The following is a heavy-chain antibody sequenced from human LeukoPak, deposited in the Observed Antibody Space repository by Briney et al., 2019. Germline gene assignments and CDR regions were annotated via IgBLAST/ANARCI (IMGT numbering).Heavy chain of an antibody. CDR3: TRATRGLRITIFGVVTVPVFDY. D-gene: IGHD3-3*01. Sequence: GGSLRLSCTASGFTFGDYAMSWVRQAPGKGLEWVGFIRSKAYGGTTEYAASVKGRFTISRDDSKSIAYLQMNSLKTEDTAVYYCTRATRGLRITIFGVVTVPVFDYWGQGTLVTVSS. V-gene: IGHV3-49*04. CDR2: IRSKAYGGTT. CDR1: GFTFGDYA. J-gene: IGHJ4*02.